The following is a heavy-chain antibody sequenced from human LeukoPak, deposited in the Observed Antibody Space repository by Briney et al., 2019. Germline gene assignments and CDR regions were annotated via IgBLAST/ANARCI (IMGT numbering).Heavy chain of an antibody. J-gene: IGHJ3*02. Sequence: SETLSLTCTVSGGSISSSSYYWGWIRQPPGKGLEWIGYIYYSGTTNYNPSLKRRVTISVDTSKNQFSLKLSSVTAADTAVYYCASCRRDGYNYGFGLVDIWGQGTMVTVSS. D-gene: IGHD5-24*01. CDR3: ASCRRDGYNYGFGLVDI. CDR1: GGSISSSSYY. CDR2: IYYSGTT. V-gene: IGHV4-61*05.